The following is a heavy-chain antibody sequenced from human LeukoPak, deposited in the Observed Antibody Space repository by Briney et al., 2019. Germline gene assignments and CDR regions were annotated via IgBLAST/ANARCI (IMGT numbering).Heavy chain of an antibody. CDR1: GFTVSTYY. CDR3: ARGLGYCTSTTCLLPFDY. D-gene: IGHD2-2*01. Sequence: GGSLRLSCAASGFTVSTYYMTWVRQAPGEGLECVSVIYSGGSTYYADSVKGRFTVSRDNSKNTLYLQMNSLRAEDTAMYYCARGLGYCTSTTCLLPFDYWGQGTLVTVSS. J-gene: IGHJ4*02. V-gene: IGHV3-53*01. CDR2: IYSGGST.